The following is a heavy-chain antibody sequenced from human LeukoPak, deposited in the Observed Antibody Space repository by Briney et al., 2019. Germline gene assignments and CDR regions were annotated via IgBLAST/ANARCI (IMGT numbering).Heavy chain of an antibody. CDR2: INPNSGGT. CDR1: GYTFSDYY. D-gene: IGHD3-22*01. J-gene: IGHJ3*02. V-gene: IGHV1-2*06. CDR3: ARAGVWDYSDTSGYHNGAFDI. Sequence: ASVKVSCRASGYTFSDYYIHWVRQAPGQGLEWMGRINPNSGGTNYAQKFQGRVTMTRDTSISTAYMELSRLRSDDTALYYCARAGVWDYSDTSGYHNGAFDIWGQGTMVTVSS.